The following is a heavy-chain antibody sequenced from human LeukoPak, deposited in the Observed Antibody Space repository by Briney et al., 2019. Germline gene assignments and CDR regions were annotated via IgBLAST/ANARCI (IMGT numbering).Heavy chain of an antibody. Sequence: SETLSLTCTVSGDSISSSYWSWIRQPPGKGLEWIGYIYYSGNTNYNPSLKSRVTISVDTSRNRFSLKLSSVTAADTAVYYCARFGTSSSRFFDQWGQGTLVTVSS. CDR1: GDSISSSY. CDR2: IYYSGNT. V-gene: IGHV4-59*01. CDR3: ARFGTSSSRFFDQ. J-gene: IGHJ4*02. D-gene: IGHD6-6*01.